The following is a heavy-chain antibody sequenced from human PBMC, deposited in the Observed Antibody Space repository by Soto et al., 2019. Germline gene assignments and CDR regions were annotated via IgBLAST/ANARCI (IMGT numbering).Heavy chain of an antibody. V-gene: IGHV4-39*01. CDR1: GGSISSSGFY. Sequence: SETLSLTCTVSGGSISSSGFYWGWIRQPPGKGLEWIGNIYYTGNTYYNPSLKSRVTISVDTSKNQFSLKLSSVTAADTAVYYCARRYCGADCYHDYWGQGTLVTVSS. D-gene: IGHD2-21*02. J-gene: IGHJ4*02. CDR3: ARRYCGADCYHDY. CDR2: IYYTGNT.